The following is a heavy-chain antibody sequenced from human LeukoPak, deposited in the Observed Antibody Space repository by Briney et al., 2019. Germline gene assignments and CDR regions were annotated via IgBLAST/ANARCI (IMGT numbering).Heavy chain of an antibody. CDR1: GYTFTGYY. J-gene: IGHJ4*02. Sequence: GASVTVSCKASGYTFTGYYMHWVRQAPGQGLEWMGWINPNSGGTNYAQKFQGRVTMTRDTSISTAYMELSRLRSDDTAVYYCARASEWLRLQAATDYWGQGTLVTVSS. D-gene: IGHD5-12*01. CDR3: ARASEWLRLQAATDY. V-gene: IGHV1-2*02. CDR2: INPNSGGT.